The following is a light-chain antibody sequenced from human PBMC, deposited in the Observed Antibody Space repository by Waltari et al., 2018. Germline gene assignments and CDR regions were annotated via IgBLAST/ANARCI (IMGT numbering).Light chain of an antibody. Sequence: DTVMTPYPDSLAVSLAERATITCKSRQSVLYSANNNNYVAWSQPKLGQPPKLLINWASTRESGVPDRFSGSGSGTDFTLTSSSLQAEDVAVYYCQQYYSIPYTFGQGTKLEIK. V-gene: IGKV4-1*01. CDR2: WAS. CDR1: QSVLYSANNNNY. CDR3: QQYYSIPYT. J-gene: IGKJ2*01.